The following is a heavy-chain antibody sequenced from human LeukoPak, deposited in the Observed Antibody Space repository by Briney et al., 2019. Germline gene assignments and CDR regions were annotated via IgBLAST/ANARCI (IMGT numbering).Heavy chain of an antibody. Sequence: KPGGSLRLSCAASGFAFSNAWMSCVRQAPGKGLEWVGRIKSKTNGETTDYAAPLKGRFTISRDDSKNTLFLQVNTLKTEDTAMYYCTSDDPVNRSWGQGTLVTVSS. CDR2: IKSKTNGETT. J-gene: IGHJ4*02. CDR3: TSDDPVNRS. CDR1: GFAFSNAW. V-gene: IGHV3-15*01.